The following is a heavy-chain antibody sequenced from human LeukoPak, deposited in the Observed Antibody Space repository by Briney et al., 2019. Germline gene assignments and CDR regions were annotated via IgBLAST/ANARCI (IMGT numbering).Heavy chain of an antibody. D-gene: IGHD2-2*01. CDR3: ARVGSGTTSCYGVFDY. V-gene: IGHV4-34*01. CDR1: GGSSSGYY. CDR2: INHSGST. Sequence: SETLSLTCAVYGGSSSGYYWSWIRQPPGKGLEWIGEINHSGSTNYNPSLKSRVTISVDTSKNQFSLKLSSVTAADTAVYYCARVGSGTTSCYGVFDYWGQGALVTVSS. J-gene: IGHJ4*02.